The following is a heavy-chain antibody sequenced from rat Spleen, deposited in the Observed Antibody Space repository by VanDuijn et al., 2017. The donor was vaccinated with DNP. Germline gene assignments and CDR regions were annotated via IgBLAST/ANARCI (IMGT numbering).Heavy chain of an antibody. V-gene: IGHV5-22*01. D-gene: IGHD1-5*01. Sequence: EVQLVESGGGLVQPGRSLKLSCAASGFTFSAYYMAWVRQAPAKGLEWVAYIGSPAYAPYHGDSVKGRFTISRDNAKSTLYLQMNSLRSEDTATYYCATHGDRYNFVYAMDAWGQGTSVTVSS. CDR2: IGSPAYAP. J-gene: IGHJ4*01. CDR1: GFTFSAYY. CDR3: ATHGDRYNFVYAMDA.